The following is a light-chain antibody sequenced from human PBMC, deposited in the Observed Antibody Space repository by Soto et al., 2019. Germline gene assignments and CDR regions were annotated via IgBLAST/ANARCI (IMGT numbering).Light chain of an antibody. CDR3: CSYADSSSFRVL. J-gene: IGLJ2*01. CDR1: SRDVGVYNY. V-gene: IGLV2-11*01. Sequence: QSALTQPRSVSGSPGQSVTISCTGTSRDVGVYNYVSWYQQHPGKAPKLIIYDVTKRPSGVPDRFSGSKSANTASLIISGLQAADEAEYYCCCCSYADSSSFRVLFGGGTKVTVL. CDR2: DVT.